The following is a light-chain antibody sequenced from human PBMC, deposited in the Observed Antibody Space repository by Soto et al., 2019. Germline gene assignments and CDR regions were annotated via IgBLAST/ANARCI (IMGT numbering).Light chain of an antibody. V-gene: IGKV3-11*01. Sequence: EIVLTQSPATLSLSPGERATLSCRASQSVGTYLAWYQQRPGQAPRLIIYDTSHRATGIPPRFSGSGSETDFTLTISSLEPEEFACYCCHRRAKLFTFGPGTKVDIK. CDR2: DTS. CDR3: HRRAKLFT. CDR1: QSVGTY. J-gene: IGKJ3*01.